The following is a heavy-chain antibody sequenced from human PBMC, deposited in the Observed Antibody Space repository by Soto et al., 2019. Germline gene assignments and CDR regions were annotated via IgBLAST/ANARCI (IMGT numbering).Heavy chain of an antibody. Sequence: PSETLPLTCTVSPDSIGSGTHYWSWIRQPPGKGLQWIGYIHYTGSTTYNPSLKSRVTISVDTSKNQISLRLPSVTAVDPALSFCARGLSNCNGYFQRLEQGTLLAVSS. CDR1: PDSIGSGTHY. D-gene: IGHD1-1*01. CDR2: IHYTGST. V-gene: IGHV4-61*01. CDR3: ARGLSNCNGYFQR. J-gene: IGHJ1*01.